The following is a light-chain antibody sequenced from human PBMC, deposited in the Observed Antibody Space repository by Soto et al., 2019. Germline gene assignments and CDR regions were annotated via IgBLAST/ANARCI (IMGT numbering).Light chain of an antibody. CDR1: SSDVGTYNR. CDR3: CSYAGRGTDV. Sequence: QSALTQPASVSGSPGQSITISCTGTSSDVGTYNRVSWYQQNPGKAPKLMIYEGTKRPSGVSNRFSGSKSGNGASLTISGLHAEDEADYSCCSYAGRGTDVFGTGTKLTVL. J-gene: IGLJ1*01. CDR2: EGT. V-gene: IGLV2-23*01.